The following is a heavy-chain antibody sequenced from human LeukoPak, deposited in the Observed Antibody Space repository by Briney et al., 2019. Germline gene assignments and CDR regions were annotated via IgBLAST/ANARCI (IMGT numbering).Heavy chain of an antibody. D-gene: IGHD3-10*01. J-gene: IGHJ4*02. Sequence: GGSLRLSCAASGFTFNSYAMSWVRQAPGKGLEWVSTISGSGSTTHYTDSVKGRFTISRDNSKNTLYLQMNSLRAEDTAVYYCAKVPSLVRGLTYYFDYWGQGTLVTVSS. V-gene: IGHV3-23*01. CDR1: GFTFNSYA. CDR2: ISGSGSTT. CDR3: AKVPSLVRGLTYYFDY.